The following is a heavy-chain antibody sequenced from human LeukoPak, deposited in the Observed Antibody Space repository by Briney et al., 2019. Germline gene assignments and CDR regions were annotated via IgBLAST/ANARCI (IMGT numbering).Heavy chain of an antibody. CDR2: INPNNGGT. CDR1: GYTDTGYY. Sequence: ASVKVSCKASGYTDTGYYLHLVRQAAGQGLEWVVWINPNNGGTNYVQTFQGRVTMTRDTSISTAYMELSRLRFDDTAVYYCARGGSRSSGAFDIWGQGTMVTVSS. J-gene: IGHJ3*02. CDR3: ARGGSRSSGAFDI. V-gene: IGHV1-2*02. D-gene: IGHD6-13*01.